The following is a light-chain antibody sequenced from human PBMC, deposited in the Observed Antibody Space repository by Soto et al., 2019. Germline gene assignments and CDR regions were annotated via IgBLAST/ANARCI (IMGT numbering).Light chain of an antibody. CDR3: SSYTSSSTLYV. J-gene: IGLJ1*01. Sequence: QSVLTQPASVSGSPGQSITISCTVTSSDVGVYNYVSWYQQHPGKAPKLMIYEVSNRPSGVSNRFSGSKSGNTASLTISGLQAEDEADYYCSSYTSSSTLYVFGTGTKVTLL. CDR1: SSDVGVYNY. V-gene: IGLV2-14*01. CDR2: EVS.